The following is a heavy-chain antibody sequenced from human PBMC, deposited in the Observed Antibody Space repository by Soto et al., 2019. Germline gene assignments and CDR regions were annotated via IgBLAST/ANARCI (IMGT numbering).Heavy chain of an antibody. V-gene: IGHV1-69*02. CDR3: ARGYFGSGKGDMDV. CDR2: IIPILGIA. J-gene: IGHJ6*03. D-gene: IGHD3-10*01. Sequence: QVQLVQSGAEVKKPGSSVKVSCKASGGTFSSYTISWVRQAPGQGLEWMGRIIPILGIANYAQKFQGRVTITADKSTNTAYMELSSLRSEDTAFYCCARGYFGSGKGDMDVWGKGTPVTVSS. CDR1: GGTFSSYT.